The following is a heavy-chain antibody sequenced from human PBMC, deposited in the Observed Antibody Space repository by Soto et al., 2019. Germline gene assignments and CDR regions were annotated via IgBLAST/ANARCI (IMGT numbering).Heavy chain of an antibody. V-gene: IGHV4-59*01. CDR1: GGSISSYY. Sequence: PSETLSLTCTVSGGSISSYYWSWIRQPPGKGLEWIGYIYYSGSTNYNPSLKSRVTISVDTSKNQFSLKLSSVTAADTAVYYCARVMVGATYDAFDIWGQGTMVTVPS. CDR2: IYYSGST. CDR3: ARVMVGATYDAFDI. J-gene: IGHJ3*02. D-gene: IGHD1-26*01.